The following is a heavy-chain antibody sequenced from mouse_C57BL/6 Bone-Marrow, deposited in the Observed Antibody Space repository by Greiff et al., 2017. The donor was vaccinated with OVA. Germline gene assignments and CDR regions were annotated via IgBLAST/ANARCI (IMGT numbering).Heavy chain of an antibody. CDR2: IDPETGGT. Sequence: QVHVKQSGAELVRPGASVTLSCKASGYTFTDYEMHWVKPTPVHGLEWIGAIDPETGGTAYNQKFKGKAILTADKSSSTAYMELRSLTSEDSAVYYCTKVYGSWFAYWGQGTLVTVSA. CDR1: GYTFTDYE. CDR3: TKVYGSWFAY. D-gene: IGHD2-2*01. J-gene: IGHJ3*01. V-gene: IGHV1-15*01.